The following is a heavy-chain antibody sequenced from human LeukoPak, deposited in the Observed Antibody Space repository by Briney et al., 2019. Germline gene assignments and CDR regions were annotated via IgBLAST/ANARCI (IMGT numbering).Heavy chain of an antibody. CDR3: ARGLLGSFDY. J-gene: IGHJ4*02. CDR1: GFTFSSYE. D-gene: IGHD7-27*01. CDR2: ISSSGRSI. Sequence: GGSLRLSCAAPGFTFSSYEMNWVRQAPGKGLEWVSYISSSGRSIYYADSVKGRFTISRDNAKNSLYLQMNSLRAEDTAVYYCARGLLGSFDYWGQGTLVTVSS. V-gene: IGHV3-48*03.